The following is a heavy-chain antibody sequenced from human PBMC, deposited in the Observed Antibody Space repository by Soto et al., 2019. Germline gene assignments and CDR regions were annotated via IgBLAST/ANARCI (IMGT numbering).Heavy chain of an antibody. CDR1: GFSLSRTDVG. D-gene: IGHD5-12*01. V-gene: IGHV2-26*02. CDR2: IFSNDEK. CDR3: ARISRYVYDCVL. Sequence: QVTLEESGPVLVKPTETLTLTCTVSGFSLSRTDVGVSWIRQPPGKALAWLAHIFSNDEKFYSKSLKGRVTISKDTSKDQVVVMMTNLEPVDTARYACARISRYVYDCVLGGQGTLVTVSA. J-gene: IGHJ4*02.